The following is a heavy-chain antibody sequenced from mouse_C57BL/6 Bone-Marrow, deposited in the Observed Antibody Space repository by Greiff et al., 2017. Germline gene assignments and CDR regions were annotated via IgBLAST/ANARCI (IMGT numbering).Heavy chain of an antibody. Sequence: EVKVVESEGGLVQPGSSMKLSCTASGFTFSDYYMAWVRQVPEKGLEWVANINYDGSSTYYLDSLKSRFIISRDNAKNILYLQMSSLKSEDTATYYCARAGYYDYDGNYYAMDYWGQGTSVTVSS. J-gene: IGHJ4*01. CDR1: GFTFSDYY. V-gene: IGHV5-16*01. D-gene: IGHD2-4*01. CDR2: INYDGSST. CDR3: ARAGYYDYDGNYYAMDY.